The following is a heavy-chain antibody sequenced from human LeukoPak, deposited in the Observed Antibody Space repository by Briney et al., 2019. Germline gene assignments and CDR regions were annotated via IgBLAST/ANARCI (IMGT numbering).Heavy chain of an antibody. Sequence: PGGSLRLSYAASGFTFSTFWMHWVRQAPGKGLVWVSHIKSDGSSTSYADSVKGRFTISRDNAKNTLYLQMSSLRAEDTAVYYCARDRGYTQDYWGQGTLVTVSS. J-gene: IGHJ4*02. CDR1: GFTFSTFW. D-gene: IGHD5-12*01. CDR2: IKSDGSST. V-gene: IGHV3-74*01. CDR3: ARDRGYTQDY.